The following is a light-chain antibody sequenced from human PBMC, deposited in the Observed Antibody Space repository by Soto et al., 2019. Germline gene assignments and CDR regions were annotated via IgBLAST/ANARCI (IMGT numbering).Light chain of an antibody. Sequence: EIVLTQSPATLSLSPGERATLSCRASQSVSYYLAWYQQKPGQAPRLLIYDASNRATGIPARFSGSGSGTDFTLTISSLEPGDFAVYYCQQRRNWPLTFGGGTKVEIK. CDR2: DAS. CDR3: QQRRNWPLT. J-gene: IGKJ4*01. V-gene: IGKV3-11*01. CDR1: QSVSYY.